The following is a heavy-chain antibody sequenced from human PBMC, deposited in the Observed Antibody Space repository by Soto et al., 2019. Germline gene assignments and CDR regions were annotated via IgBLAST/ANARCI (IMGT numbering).Heavy chain of an antibody. J-gene: IGHJ4*02. CDR1: GYSFTSYW. Sequence: GKSLKISCKGSGYSFTSYWITWVRQTPGKGLEWMGRIDPSDSYTNYSPSFQGHVTISVDKSISAAYLQWSSLKASDTAMYYCARYLVDWNYADYWGQGTLVTVSS. V-gene: IGHV5-10-1*01. CDR2: IDPSDSYT. D-gene: IGHD1-1*01. CDR3: ARYLVDWNYADY.